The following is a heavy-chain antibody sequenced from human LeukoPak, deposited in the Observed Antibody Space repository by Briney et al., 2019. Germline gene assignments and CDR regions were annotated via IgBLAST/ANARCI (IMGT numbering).Heavy chain of an antibody. Sequence: PGGSLRLSCAASGFTFSSYAMSWVRQAPGKGLEWVSVIYSGGSTYYADSVKGRFTISRDNSKNTLYLQMNSLRAEDTAVYYCASAYCGGDCYYAFDIWGQGTMVTVSS. CDR2: IYSGGST. D-gene: IGHD2-21*02. CDR1: GFTFSSYA. CDR3: ASAYCGGDCYYAFDI. V-gene: IGHV3-53*01. J-gene: IGHJ3*02.